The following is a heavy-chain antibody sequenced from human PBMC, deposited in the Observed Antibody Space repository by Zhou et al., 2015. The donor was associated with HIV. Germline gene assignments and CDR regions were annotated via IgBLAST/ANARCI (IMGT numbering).Heavy chain of an antibody. CDR3: ARMRAVAVTRKYYFDY. Sequence: QVQLVQSGAEVKKPGSSVRVSCKGSGGTFTSYEITWVRQAPGQGLEWLGGIVPMFGTANYAQKFQGRITLNADESTSTVYMELSSLTSEDTGVYYCARMRAVAVTRKYYFDYWGQGTLVTVSS. CDR1: GGTFTSYE. V-gene: IGHV1-69*12. J-gene: IGHJ4*02. CDR2: IVPMFGTA. D-gene: IGHD6-19*01.